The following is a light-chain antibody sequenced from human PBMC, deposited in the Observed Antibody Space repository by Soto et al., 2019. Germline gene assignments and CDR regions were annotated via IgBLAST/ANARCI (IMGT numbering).Light chain of an antibody. CDR1: QSVNNNY. J-gene: IGKJ4*01. CDR3: QQYANSPLT. V-gene: IGKV3-20*01. CDR2: GAS. Sequence: EIVLTQFPGTLSLSPGDWATLSCRASQSVNNNYLAWYQQKSGQAPRLLIYGASSRATGIPDRFRGSGSGTDFPLTISRLEPDDFAVYYCQQYANSPLTFGGGTTVEIK.